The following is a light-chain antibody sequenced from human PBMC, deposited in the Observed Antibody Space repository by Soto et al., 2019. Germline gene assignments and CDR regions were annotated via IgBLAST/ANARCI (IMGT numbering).Light chain of an antibody. Sequence: DIQMNKSPSPLYASQGDTVTVTCRASQSVSGWLAWYQQKPGEAPKLLIYDASALPRGVPSRFSGSGSGTKFTLTIASLQPDDFATYYCQQYETFSGTFGPGTKVDIK. CDR1: QSVSGW. J-gene: IGKJ1*01. CDR2: DAS. CDR3: QQYETFSGT. V-gene: IGKV1-5*01.